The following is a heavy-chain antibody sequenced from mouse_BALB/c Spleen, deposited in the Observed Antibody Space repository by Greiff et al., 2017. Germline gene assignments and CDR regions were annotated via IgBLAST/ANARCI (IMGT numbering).Heavy chain of an antibody. D-gene: IGHD1-1*01. CDR3: ARVLLQDAMDY. CDR2: ISNGGGST. V-gene: IGHV5-12-2*01. Sequence: EVHLVESGGGLVQPGGSLKLSCAASGFTFSSYTMSWVRQTPEKRLEWVAYISNGGGSTYYPDTVKGRFTISRDNAKNTLYLQMSSLKSEDTAMYYCARVLLQDAMDYWGQGTSVTVSS. J-gene: IGHJ4*01. CDR1: GFTFSSYT.